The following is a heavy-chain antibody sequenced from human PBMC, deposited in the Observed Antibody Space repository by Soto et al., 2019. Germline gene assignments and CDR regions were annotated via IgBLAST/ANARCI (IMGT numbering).Heavy chain of an antibody. CDR2: IWDDGSNK. CDR3: ARDGGGRVDIVATLNPFDY. J-gene: IGHJ4*02. CDR1: GFTFSSYG. Sequence: QVQLVESGGGVVQPGRSLRLSCAASGFTFSSYGMHWVRQAPGKGLEWVADIWDDGSNKYYADSVKGRFTISRDNSKNTLYLQMNSLRAEDTAVYYCARDGGGRVDIVATLNPFDYWGQGTLVTVSS. D-gene: IGHD5-12*01. V-gene: IGHV3-33*01.